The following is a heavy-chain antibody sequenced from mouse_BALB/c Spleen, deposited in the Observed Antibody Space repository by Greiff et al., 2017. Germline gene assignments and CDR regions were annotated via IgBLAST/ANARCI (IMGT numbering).Heavy chain of an antibody. CDR2: INSNGGST. CDR1: GFTFSSYG. Sequence: EVQGVESGGGLVQPGGSLKLSCAASGFTFSSYGMSWVRQTPDKRLELVATINSNGGSTYYPDSVKGRFTISRDNAKNTLYLQMSSLKSEDTAMYYCARDPYYRYDAFAYWGQGTLVTVSA. D-gene: IGHD2-14*01. J-gene: IGHJ3*01. V-gene: IGHV5-6-3*01. CDR3: ARDPYYRYDAFAY.